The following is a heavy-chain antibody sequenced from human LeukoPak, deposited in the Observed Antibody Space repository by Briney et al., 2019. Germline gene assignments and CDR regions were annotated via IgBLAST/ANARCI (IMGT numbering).Heavy chain of an antibody. CDR2: IYHSGST. V-gene: IGHV4-38-2*01. CDR1: GYSISSGYY. J-gene: IGHJ3*02. CDR3: ARHMGRRDRSNLEAFVI. Sequence: SETLSLTCAVSGYSISSGYYWGWIRQRPGKELEWIGSIYHSGSTYYNPSLKSRVTISVDTSKNQFSLKLSSVTAADTAVYYCARHMGRRDRSNLEAFVIWGQGTMVTVSS. D-gene: IGHD5-24*01.